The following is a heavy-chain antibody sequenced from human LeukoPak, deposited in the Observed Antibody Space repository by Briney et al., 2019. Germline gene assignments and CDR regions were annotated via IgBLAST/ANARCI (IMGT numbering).Heavy chain of an antibody. J-gene: IGHJ4*02. CDR1: GFSVSNYY. CDR2: MYTGGGR. V-gene: IGHV3-66*01. D-gene: IGHD2-21*02. Sequence: GGSLRLSCAASGFSVSNYYMSWVRQPPGKGLEWVSVMYTGGGRYYGDSVKGRFTISRDNSKNTVFLQMNSLRVEDTALYYCTRGQSYCGADCYSDWGQGTLVAVSS. CDR3: TRGQSYCGADCYSD.